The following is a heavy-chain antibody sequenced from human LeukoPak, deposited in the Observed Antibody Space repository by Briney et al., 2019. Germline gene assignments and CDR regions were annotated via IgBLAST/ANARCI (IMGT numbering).Heavy chain of an antibody. CDR2: TYYRSKWYN. Sequence: SQTHALTCAISGDSVSSNSAAWNWIRQSPSRDLEWLGRTYYRSKWYNDYAVSVKSRITINPDTSKNQFSLQLNSVTPEDTAVYYCARDWSIAVAGFDYWGQGTLVTVSS. J-gene: IGHJ4*02. CDR1: GDSVSSNSAA. D-gene: IGHD6-19*01. CDR3: ARDWSIAVAGFDY. V-gene: IGHV6-1*01.